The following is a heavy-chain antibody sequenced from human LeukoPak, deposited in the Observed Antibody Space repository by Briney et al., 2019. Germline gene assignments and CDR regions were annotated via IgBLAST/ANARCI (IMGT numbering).Heavy chain of an antibody. Sequence: PGGSLRLSCAASGFDFSDFGMNWVRQAPGKGLGWLAITSNDGSSKYYADSVKGRFTISRDNSKNTVYLQMNSLRDEDTALYYCAKQGGRGCSGVDHWGQGTLVTVSS. CDR2: TSNDGSSK. V-gene: IGHV3-30*18. J-gene: IGHJ4*02. CDR1: GFDFSDFG. D-gene: IGHD2-15*01. CDR3: AKQGGRGCSGVDH.